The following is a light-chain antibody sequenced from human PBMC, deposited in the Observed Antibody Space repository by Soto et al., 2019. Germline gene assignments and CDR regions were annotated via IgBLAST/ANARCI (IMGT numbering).Light chain of an antibody. Sequence: ALTQPASVSGSPGQSITISCTGTSSDVGAYIYVSWYQHQPGKAPKLMIYEVSNRPSGVSNRFSGSKSGNTASLTISGLQAEDEADYYCSSYTSSSTLYVFGTGTKLTVL. CDR3: SSYTSSSTLYV. CDR2: EVS. V-gene: IGLV2-14*01. J-gene: IGLJ1*01. CDR1: SSDVGAYIY.